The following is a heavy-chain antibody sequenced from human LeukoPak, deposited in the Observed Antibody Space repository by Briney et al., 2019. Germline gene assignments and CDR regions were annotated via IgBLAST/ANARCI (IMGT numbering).Heavy chain of an antibody. CDR3: ARGPYTSGGSGFYYYYMDV. J-gene: IGHJ6*03. D-gene: IGHD6-25*01. CDR2: IVPMFNTA. Sequence: SVKVSCKTSGDTLNNYAINWVRQAPGQGPEWMGRIVPMFNTATYAPKFQGRLTITADISTSTVYMELRSLTSEDTAVYYCARGPYTSGGSGFYYYYMDVWGKGTTVTVSS. CDR1: GDTLNNYA. V-gene: IGHV1-69*06.